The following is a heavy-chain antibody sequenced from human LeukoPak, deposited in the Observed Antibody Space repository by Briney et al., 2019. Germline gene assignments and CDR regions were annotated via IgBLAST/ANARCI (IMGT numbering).Heavy chain of an antibody. CDR1: GGSFSGYY. D-gene: IGHD6-6*01. CDR2: IDHSGST. J-gene: IGHJ4*02. CDR3: AGNIAARLDY. V-gene: IGHV4-34*01. Sequence: SETLSLTCAVYGGSFSGYYGSWIRQPPGKGLEWIGEIDHSGSTNYNLSLKSRVTISVDTSKNQFSLKLSSVTAADTAVYYCAGNIAARLDYWGQGTLVTVSS.